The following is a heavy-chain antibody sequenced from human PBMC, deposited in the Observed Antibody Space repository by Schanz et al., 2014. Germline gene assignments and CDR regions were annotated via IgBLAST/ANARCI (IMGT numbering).Heavy chain of an antibody. Sequence: VQLVESGGGVVQPGGSLRLSCAVSGFTVNTNYMSWVRQAPGKGLEWISTVGGSGLTTDYADSVKGRFTISKHNYKNTLYLQMNSLRVEDTALYYCAKASSGSYRNVYFDNWGQGTLVTVSS. CDR1: GFTVNTNY. CDR2: VGGSGLTT. J-gene: IGHJ4*02. V-gene: IGHV3-23*04. D-gene: IGHD1-26*01. CDR3: AKASSGSYRNVYFDN.